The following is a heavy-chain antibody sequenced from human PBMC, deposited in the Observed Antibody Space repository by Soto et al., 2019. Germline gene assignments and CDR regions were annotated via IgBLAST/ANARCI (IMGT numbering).Heavy chain of an antibody. CDR1: GFTFSSYG. J-gene: IGHJ4*02. D-gene: IGHD3-3*01. CDR2: ISYDGSNK. CDR3: AKDRLEENGSFDY. V-gene: IGHV3-30*18. Sequence: QVQLVESGGGVVQPGRSLRLSCAASGFTFSSYGMHWVRQAPGKGLEWVAVISYDGSNKYYADSVKGRFTISRDNSKNTLYVQMNSLRAEDTAVYYCAKDRLEENGSFDYWGQGTLVTVSS.